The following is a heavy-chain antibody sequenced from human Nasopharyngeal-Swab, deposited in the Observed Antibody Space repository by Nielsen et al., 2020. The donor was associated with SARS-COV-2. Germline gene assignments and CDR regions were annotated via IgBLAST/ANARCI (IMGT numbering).Heavy chain of an antibody. D-gene: IGHD3-3*01. CDR3: ARSGELRFLEWLNTRPDY. CDR2: ISSSSSYI. Sequence: LTCAASGFTFSSYSMNWVRQAPGKGLEWVSSISSSSSYIYYADSVKGRFTISRDNAKNSLYLQMNSLRAEDTAVYYCARSGELRFLEWLNTRPDYWGQGTLVTVSS. J-gene: IGHJ4*02. V-gene: IGHV3-21*01. CDR1: GFTFSSYS.